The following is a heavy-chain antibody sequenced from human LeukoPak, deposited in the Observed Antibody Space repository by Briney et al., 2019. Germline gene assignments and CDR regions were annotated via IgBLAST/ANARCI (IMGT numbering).Heavy chain of an antibody. CDR3: ARTLGRRYCSGGSCYIPFGWLDP. CDR1: GGSISSSSYY. CDR2: IYYSGST. Sequence: SETLSLTCTVSGGSISSSSYYWGWIRQPPGKGLEWIGSIYYSGSTYYNPSLKSRVTISVDTSKNQFSLKLSSVTAADTAVYYCARTLGRRYCSGGSCYIPFGWLDPWGQGTLVTVSS. J-gene: IGHJ5*02. V-gene: IGHV4-39*07. D-gene: IGHD2-15*01.